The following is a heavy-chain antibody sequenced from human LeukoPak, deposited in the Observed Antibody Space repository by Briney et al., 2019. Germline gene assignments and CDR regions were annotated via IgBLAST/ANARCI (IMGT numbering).Heavy chain of an antibody. CDR2: IYPGDSDT. J-gene: IGHJ4*02. CDR1: GYSFNTYW. Sequence: PGESLKISCRGSGYSFNTYWIGWVRQMHGKGLEWMGIIYPGDSDTRYSPSFQGQVTMSADKSINTAYLQWSSLKASDTAMYYCARRQGCSSTSCPPDYWGQGTLVTVSS. V-gene: IGHV5-51*01. D-gene: IGHD2-2*01. CDR3: ARRQGCSSTSCPPDY.